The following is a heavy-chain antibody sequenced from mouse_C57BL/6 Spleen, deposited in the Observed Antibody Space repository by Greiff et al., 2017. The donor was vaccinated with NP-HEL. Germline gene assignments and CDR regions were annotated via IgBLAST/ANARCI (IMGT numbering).Heavy chain of an antibody. V-gene: IGHV1-76*01. D-gene: IGHD2-5*01. CDR3: ARRGVHSNPHFDY. J-gene: IGHJ2*01. CDR2: IYPGSGNT. CDR1: GYTFTDYY. Sequence: QVQLQQSGAELVRPGASVKLSCKASGYTFTDYYINWVKQRPGQGLEWIARIYPGSGNTYYNEKFKGKATLTAEKSSSTAYMQLSSLTSEDSAVYFCARRGVHSNPHFDYWGQGTTLTVSS.